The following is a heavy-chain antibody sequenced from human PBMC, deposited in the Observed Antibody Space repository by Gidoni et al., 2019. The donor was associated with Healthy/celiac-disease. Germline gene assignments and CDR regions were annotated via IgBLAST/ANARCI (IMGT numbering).Heavy chain of an antibody. Sequence: EVPLVESGGVLVQPWGSLRLSCAPSGFTFSSYAMSWVRQAPGKGLEWVSGISGSGGSTYYADSVKGRFTISRDNSKNTLYRQMNSLRAEDTAVYYCAKNPLPPSIVVVLPDYWGQGTLVTVSS. J-gene: IGHJ4*02. V-gene: IGHV3-23*04. CDR1: GFTFSSYA. CDR2: ISGSGGST. D-gene: IGHD2-15*01. CDR3: AKNPLPPSIVVVLPDY.